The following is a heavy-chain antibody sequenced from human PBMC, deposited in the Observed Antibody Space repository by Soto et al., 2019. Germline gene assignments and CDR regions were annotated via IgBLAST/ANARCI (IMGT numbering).Heavy chain of an antibody. J-gene: IGHJ4*02. D-gene: IGHD3-10*01. CDR3: AIGFNYYGAGTLKLDS. CDR1: GDSIRSYY. V-gene: IGHV4-59*01. CDR2: ISYSGTT. Sequence: PSETLSLTCTVSGDSIRSYYWSWIRQPPGERLEWIAYISYSGTTNYSPALKSRVTISWDTSNNQLSLKLRSVTAADTAVYYCAIGFNYYGAGTLKLDSWGQGNLVTVSS.